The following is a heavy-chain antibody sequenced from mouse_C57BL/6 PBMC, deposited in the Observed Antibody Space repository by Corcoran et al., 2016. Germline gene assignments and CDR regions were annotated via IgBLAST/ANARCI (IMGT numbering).Heavy chain of an antibody. V-gene: IGHV9-3*01. CDR3: ARPSLYDCYYVDAMDY. Sequence: QIQLVQSGPELKKPGETVKISCKASGYTFTTYGMSWVKQAPGKGLKWMGWINTYSGVPTYADDFKGRFAFSLETSASTAYLQINNLKNEDTATYFCARPSLYDCYYVDAMDYWGQGTSVTVSS. CDR2: INTYSGVP. D-gene: IGHD2-3*01. J-gene: IGHJ4*01. CDR1: GYTFTTYG.